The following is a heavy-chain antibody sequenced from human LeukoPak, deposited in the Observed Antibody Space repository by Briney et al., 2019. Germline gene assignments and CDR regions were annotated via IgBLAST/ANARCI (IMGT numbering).Heavy chain of an antibody. Sequence: ASVKVSCKASGYTFTSYGISWVRQAPGQGLEWMGWISAYNGNTNYAQKLQGRVTMTTDTSTSTAYMDMSSLRSDDTAVYYCARNLWFGESSDAFDMWGQGTMVTVSS. CDR1: GYTFTSYG. J-gene: IGHJ3*02. D-gene: IGHD3-10*01. CDR2: ISAYNGNT. V-gene: IGHV1-18*01. CDR3: ARNLWFGESSDAFDM.